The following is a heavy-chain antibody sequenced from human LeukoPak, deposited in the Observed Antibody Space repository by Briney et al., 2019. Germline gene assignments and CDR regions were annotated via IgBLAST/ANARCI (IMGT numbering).Heavy chain of an antibody. J-gene: IGHJ6*02. D-gene: IGHD2-8*01. CDR2: IIPIFGTA. CDR1: GGTFSSYA. V-gene: IGHV1-69*13. Sequence: SVKVSCKASGGTFSSYAISWVRQAPGQGLEWMGGIIPIFGTANYAQKFQGRVTIAADESTSTAYMELSSLRSEDTAVYYCARDGGYCTNGVCSDYYYYGMDVWGQGTTVTVSS. CDR3: ARDGGYCTNGVCSDYYYYGMDV.